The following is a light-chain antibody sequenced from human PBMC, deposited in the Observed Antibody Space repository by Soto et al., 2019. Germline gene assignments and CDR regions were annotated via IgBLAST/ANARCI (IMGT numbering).Light chain of an antibody. Sequence: DIQMTHSPSTLSGSVGDRVTITCRASRTISSWLAWYQQKPGKAPKLLIYKASTLKSGVPSRFSGSGSGTEFTLTISSLQPDDFATYYCQHYNSYSEAFGQGTRVDI. V-gene: IGKV1-5*03. CDR3: QHYNSYSEA. CDR2: KAS. J-gene: IGKJ1*01. CDR1: RTISSW.